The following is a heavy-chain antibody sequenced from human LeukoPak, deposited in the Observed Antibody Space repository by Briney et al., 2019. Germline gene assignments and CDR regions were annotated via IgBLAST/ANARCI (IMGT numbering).Heavy chain of an antibody. J-gene: IGHJ4*02. CDR1: GGSFSGYY. CDR2: INHSGST. D-gene: IGHD2-2*01. Sequence: SETLSLTCAVYGGSFSGYYWGWIRQPPGKGLEWIGEINHSGSTNYNPSLKSRVTISVDTSKNQFSLKLSSVTAADTAVYYCARGLYLEHCSSTSCYEDYWGQGTLVTVSS. CDR3: ARGLYLEHCSSTSCYEDY. V-gene: IGHV4-34*01.